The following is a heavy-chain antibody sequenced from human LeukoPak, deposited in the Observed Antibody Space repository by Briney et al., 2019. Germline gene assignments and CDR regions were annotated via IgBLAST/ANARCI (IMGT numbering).Heavy chain of an antibody. CDR1: GGSISSYY. J-gene: IGHJ4*02. Sequence: SETLSLICTVSGGSISSYYWSWIRQPPGKGLEWIGYIYYSGSTNYNPSLKSRVTISVDTSKNQFSLKLSSVTAADTAVYYCSRDDYYGSGNYYNHHFDYWGQGTLVTVSS. D-gene: IGHD3-10*01. V-gene: IGHV4-59*01. CDR2: IYYSGST. CDR3: SRDDYYGSGNYYNHHFDY.